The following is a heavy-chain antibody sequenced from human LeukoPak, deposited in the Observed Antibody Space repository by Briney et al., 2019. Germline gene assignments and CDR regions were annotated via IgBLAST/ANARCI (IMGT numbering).Heavy chain of an antibody. Sequence: GGSLRLSCAASGFTFSSYEMNWVRQAPGKGLEWVSYISSSGSTIYYADSVKGRFTISRDNAKNSLYLQMNSLRAEDTAVYYCARNPQTDYYDSSGYEDYWGQGTLVTVSS. CDR1: GFTFSSYE. CDR3: ARNPQTDYYDSSGYEDY. D-gene: IGHD3-22*01. CDR2: ISSSGSTI. V-gene: IGHV3-48*03. J-gene: IGHJ4*02.